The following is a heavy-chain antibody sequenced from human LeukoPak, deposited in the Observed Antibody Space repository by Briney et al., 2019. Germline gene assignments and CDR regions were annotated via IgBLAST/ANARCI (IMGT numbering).Heavy chain of an antibody. CDR2: ISGSGGGT. V-gene: IGHV3-23*01. D-gene: IGHD3-22*01. J-gene: IGHJ2*01. CDR1: GFTFSSYA. CDR3: ANLSITMIVGRIDYFDR. Sequence: GGSLRLSCAASGFTFSSYAMSWVRQAPGKGLEWVSAISGSGGGTYYADSVRGRFTISRDNSKNTPYLQMNSLRAEDTAVYYCANLSITMIVGRIDYFDRWGRGTLVTVSS.